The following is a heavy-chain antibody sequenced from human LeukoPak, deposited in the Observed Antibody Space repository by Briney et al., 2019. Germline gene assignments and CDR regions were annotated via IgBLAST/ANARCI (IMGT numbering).Heavy chain of an antibody. CDR3: ARSYDFWSGYPPSGMDV. CDR1: GFTFSDYY. Sequence: GGSLRLSCAASGFTFSDYYMSWIRQAPGKGLEWVANIKQDGSEKYYVDSVKGRFTISRDNAKNSLYLQMNSLRAEDTAVYYCARSYDFWSGYPPSGMDVWGQGTTVTVSS. D-gene: IGHD3-3*01. V-gene: IGHV3-7*01. J-gene: IGHJ6*02. CDR2: IKQDGSEK.